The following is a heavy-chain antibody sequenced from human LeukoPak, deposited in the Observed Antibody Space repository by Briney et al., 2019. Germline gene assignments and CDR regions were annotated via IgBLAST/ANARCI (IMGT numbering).Heavy chain of an antibody. J-gene: IGHJ5*02. Sequence: GASVKVSRKASGYTFTGYYMHWVRQAPGQGLEWMGWINPNSGGTNYAQKFQGRVTMTRDTSISTAYMELSRLRSDDTAVYYCAREGGVGSGSYWFDPWGQGTLVTVSS. CDR1: GYTFTGYY. CDR2: INPNSGGT. CDR3: AREGGVGSGSYWFDP. D-gene: IGHD3-10*01. V-gene: IGHV1-2*02.